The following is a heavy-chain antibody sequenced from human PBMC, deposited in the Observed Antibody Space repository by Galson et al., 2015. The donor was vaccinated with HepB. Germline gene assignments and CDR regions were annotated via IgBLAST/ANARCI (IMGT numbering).Heavy chain of an antibody. CDR2: ISAYNGNT. J-gene: IGHJ5*02. Sequence: SVKVSCKASGYSFISYGISWVRQAPGQGLEWMAWISAYNGNTDYAQKLQGRVTMTTDTSTSTAYMELRSLRSDDTAVYYCARAGDYGDYGGWFDPWGQGTLVTVSS. CDR3: ARAGDYGDYGGWFDP. D-gene: IGHD4-17*01. V-gene: IGHV1-18*04. CDR1: GYSFISYG.